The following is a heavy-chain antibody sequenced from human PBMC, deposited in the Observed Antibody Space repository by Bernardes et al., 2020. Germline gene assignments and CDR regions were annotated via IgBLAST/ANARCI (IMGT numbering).Heavy chain of an antibody. Sequence: GGSLRLSCAASRFTFSSYWMHWVRQAPGKGLVWVSRINSDGSSTKYADSVKGRFTISRDNAKNILYLQMNSLRAEDTAVYYCAREYCSGDNCYPFDYWGQGTVVTVSS. J-gene: IGHJ4*02. V-gene: IGHV3-74*03. CDR2: INSDGSST. CDR1: RFTFSSYW. D-gene: IGHD2-15*01. CDR3: AREYCSGDNCYPFDY.